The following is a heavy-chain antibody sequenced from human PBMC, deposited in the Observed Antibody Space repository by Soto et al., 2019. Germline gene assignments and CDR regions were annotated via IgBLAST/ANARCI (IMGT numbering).Heavy chain of an antibody. CDR2: IYYSGST. Sequence: SETLSLTCTVSGGSISSGGYYWSWIRQHPGKGLEWIGYIYYSGSTYYNPSLKSRVTISVDTSKNQFSLKLSSVTAADTAVYYCARTNYDFWSGYYPQPDAYYYYYMDVWGKGTTVTVSS. CDR3: ARTNYDFWSGYYPQPDAYYYYYMDV. CDR1: GGSISSGGYY. D-gene: IGHD3-3*01. V-gene: IGHV4-31*03. J-gene: IGHJ6*03.